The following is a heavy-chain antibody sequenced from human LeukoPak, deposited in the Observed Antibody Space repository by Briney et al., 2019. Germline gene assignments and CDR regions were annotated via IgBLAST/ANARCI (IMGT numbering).Heavy chain of an antibody. D-gene: IGHD2-2*01. CDR2: ISAYNGNT. J-gene: IGHJ4*02. V-gene: IGHV1-18*01. CDR1: GYTFTSYG. Sequence: GASVKVSCKASGYTFTSYGISWVRQAPGQGLEWMGWISAYNGNTNYAQKLQGRVTMTTDTSTSTAYMELRGLRSDDTAVYYCARDEGGCSSSSCSSIDYWGQGTLVTVSS. CDR3: ARDEGGCSSSSCSSIDY.